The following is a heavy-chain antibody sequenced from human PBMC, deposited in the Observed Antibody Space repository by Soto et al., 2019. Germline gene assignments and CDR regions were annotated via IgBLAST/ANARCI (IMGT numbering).Heavy chain of an antibody. Sequence: QVQLQESGPGLVKPSGTLSLTCAVSGDSISSDKWWSWVRQPPGKGLGWIGEIHHSGRTNYNPSLQXRVTILVEKSKNKVSLELSSMTAADTAVYYCARGGDWQFDYWGQGTLVTVSS. D-gene: IGHD2-21*02. CDR3: ARGGDWQFDY. V-gene: IGHV4-4*02. CDR2: IHHSGRT. J-gene: IGHJ4*02. CDR1: GDSISSDKW.